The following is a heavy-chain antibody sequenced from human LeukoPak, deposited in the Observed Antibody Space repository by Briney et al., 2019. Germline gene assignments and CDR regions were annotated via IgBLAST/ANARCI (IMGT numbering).Heavy chain of an antibody. CDR2: IYTSGST. J-gene: IGHJ6*03. CDR1: GGSISGSY. Sequence: SETLSLTCAVSGGSISGSYWSWIRQPAGKGLEWIGRIYTSGSTNYNPSLKSRVTISVDTSKNQFSLKLSSVTAADTAVYYCARAVQEDYYYYYYMDVWGKGTTVTVSS. CDR3: ARAVQEDYYYYYYMDV. V-gene: IGHV4-4*07.